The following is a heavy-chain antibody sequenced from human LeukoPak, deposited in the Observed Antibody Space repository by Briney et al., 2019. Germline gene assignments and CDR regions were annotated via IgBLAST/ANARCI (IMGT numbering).Heavy chain of an antibody. CDR3: AKVSLGTVSYFDY. CDR1: GFTFDDYG. V-gene: IGHV3-20*04. Sequence: GGSLRLSCAASGFTFDDYGMSWVRHAPGKGLEWVSGINWNGGSTGYADSVKGRFTISRDNAKNSLYLQMNSLRAEDTALYYCAKVSLGTVSYFDYWGQGTLVTVSS. J-gene: IGHJ4*02. D-gene: IGHD4-17*01. CDR2: INWNGGST.